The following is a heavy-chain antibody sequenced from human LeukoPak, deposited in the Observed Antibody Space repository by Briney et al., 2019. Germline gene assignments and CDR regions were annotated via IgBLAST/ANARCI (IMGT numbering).Heavy chain of an antibody. J-gene: IGHJ4*02. D-gene: IGHD3-10*01. Sequence: ASVKVSCKASGGTFSSYAISWVRQAPGQGLEWMGGIIPIFGTANYAQKFQGRVTITADKSTSTAYMELSSLRSEDPAVYYCARTERGGSDYWGQGTLVTVSS. CDR3: ARTERGGSDY. CDR1: GGTFSSYA. CDR2: IIPIFGTA. V-gene: IGHV1-69*06.